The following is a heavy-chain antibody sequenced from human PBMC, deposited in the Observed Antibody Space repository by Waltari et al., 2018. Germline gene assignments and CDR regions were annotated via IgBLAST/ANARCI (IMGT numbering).Heavy chain of an antibody. V-gene: IGHV4-34*01. CDR3: ARGPLVATIT. CDR1: GGSFSGYS. Sequence: QVQLQQWGAGLLKPSETLSLTCAVYGGSFSGYSWSWIRQPPGKGLEWIGEINHSGSTNYNPSLKSRVTISVDTSKNQFSLKLSSVTAADTAVYYCARGPLVATITWGQGTLVTVSS. J-gene: IGHJ5*02. D-gene: IGHD5-12*01. CDR2: INHSGST.